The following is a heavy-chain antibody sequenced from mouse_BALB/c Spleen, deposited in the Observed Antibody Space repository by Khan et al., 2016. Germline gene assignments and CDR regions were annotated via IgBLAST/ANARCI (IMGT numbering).Heavy chain of an antibody. D-gene: IGHD4-1*01. V-gene: IGHV5-17*02. J-gene: IGHJ4*01. Sequence: EVELVESGGGLVQPGGSRKVSCAASGFTFSSFGMHWVRQAPGKGLEWVAYISSGSITIYYADTVKGRFTISRDNSTNTAFLQMTGLMSEDTARYNCARLTPDAMDYWGQGTSVTVSS. CDR1: GFTFSSFG. CDR2: ISSGSITI. CDR3: ARLTPDAMDY.